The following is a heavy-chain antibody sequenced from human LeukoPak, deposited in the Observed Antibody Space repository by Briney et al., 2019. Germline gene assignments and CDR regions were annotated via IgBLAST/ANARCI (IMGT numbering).Heavy chain of an antibody. CDR2: INSDGSTT. V-gene: IGHV3-74*01. Sequence: GGSLRLSCAASGFTFSSYWMHWVRQAPGKGLVWVSRINSDGSTTSHADSVKGRFTISRDNAKNTLFLQMNSLRAKDTAVYYCARGGSSSWYGSWGQGTLVTVSS. D-gene: IGHD6-13*01. CDR3: ARGGSSSWYGS. J-gene: IGHJ5*01. CDR1: GFTFSSYW.